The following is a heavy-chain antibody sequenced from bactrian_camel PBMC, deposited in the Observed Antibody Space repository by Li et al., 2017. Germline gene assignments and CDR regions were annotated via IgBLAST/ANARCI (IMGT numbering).Heavy chain of an antibody. CDR2: IETDGRT. CDR3: AAAPSFGLEHGLDLPFTL. J-gene: IGHJ4*01. V-gene: IGHV3S1*01. Sequence: HVQLVESGGGSVQAGGSLRLSCETPPYAYTNYCLAWFRQAPGKEHEGVAAIETDGRTEYVASVKGRFTISRDNANTTLYLQMNNLSPEDTAMYYCAAAPSFGLEHGLDLPFTLWGHGTQVTVS. D-gene: IGHD1*01. CDR1: PYAYTNYC.